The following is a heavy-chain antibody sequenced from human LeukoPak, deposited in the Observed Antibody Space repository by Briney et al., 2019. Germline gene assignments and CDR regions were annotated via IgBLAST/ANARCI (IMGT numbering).Heavy chain of an antibody. CDR1: GGSFSGYY. Sequence: PSETLSLTCAVYGGSFSGYYWSWIRQPPGKGLEWIGEINHSGSTNYNPSLKSRVTISVDTSKNQFSLKLSSVTAAVTAVYYCARGVVMYSSSWPLPYFDYWGQGTLVTVSS. J-gene: IGHJ4*02. CDR2: INHSGST. V-gene: IGHV4-34*01. D-gene: IGHD6-13*01. CDR3: ARGVVMYSSSWPLPYFDY.